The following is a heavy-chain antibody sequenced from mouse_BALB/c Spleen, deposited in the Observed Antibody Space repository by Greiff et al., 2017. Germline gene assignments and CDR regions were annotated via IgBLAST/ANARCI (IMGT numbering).Heavy chain of an antibody. V-gene: IGHV2-4-1*01. CDR1: GFSLTSYG. CDR3: ARKATTVVARGAMDY. D-gene: IGHD1-1*01. J-gene: IGHJ4*01. CDR2: IWSGGST. Sequence: VQRVESGPGLVQPSQSLSITCTVSGFSLTSYGVHWVRQSPGKGLEWLGVIWSGGSTDYNAAFISRLSISKDNSKSQVFFKMNSLQADDTAIYYCARKATTVVARGAMDYWGQGTSVTVSS.